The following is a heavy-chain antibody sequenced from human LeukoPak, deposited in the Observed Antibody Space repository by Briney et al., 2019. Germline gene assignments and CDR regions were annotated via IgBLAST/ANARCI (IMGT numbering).Heavy chain of an antibody. Sequence: PGGSLRLSCGASGFIFTTYWMNWVRQAPGKGLEWVANIKQDGSETYYVDSVKGRFTISRDNDKNSVYLQMGSLRVEDTAVYYCVRGFDRTKAFDLWGQGTMVTVSS. D-gene: IGHD3-9*01. CDR3: VRGFDRTKAFDL. V-gene: IGHV3-7*01. J-gene: IGHJ3*01. CDR2: IKQDGSET. CDR1: GFIFTTYW.